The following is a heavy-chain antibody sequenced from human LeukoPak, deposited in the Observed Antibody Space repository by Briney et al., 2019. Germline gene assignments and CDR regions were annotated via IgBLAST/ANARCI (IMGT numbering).Heavy chain of an antibody. V-gene: IGHV3-23*01. CDR2: ISGSAHKI. CDR1: GITFSNYA. J-gene: IGHJ4*02. CDR3: AKDSRLRYYDSSGYYLA. D-gene: IGHD3-22*01. Sequence: GGSLRLSCVASGITFSNYAVSWVRQAPEKGLDWVSVISGSAHKIRYADSVKGRFTISRDNSKNTLYLQMNSLRAEDTAVYYCAKDSRLRYYDSSGYYLAWGQGTLVTVSS.